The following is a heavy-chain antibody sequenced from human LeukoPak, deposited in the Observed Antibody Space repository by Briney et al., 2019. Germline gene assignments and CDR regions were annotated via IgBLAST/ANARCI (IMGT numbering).Heavy chain of an antibody. CDR2: INPSGGST. CDR3: ARSSGGNPKFDY. V-gene: IGHV1-46*01. Sequence: ASVKVFCKASGCTFTSYYMHWVRQAPGQGLEWMGIINPSGGSTSYAQKFQGRVTMTRDMSTSTVYMELSSLRSEDTAVYYCARSSGGNPKFDYWGQGTLVAVSS. D-gene: IGHD4-23*01. CDR1: GCTFTSYY. J-gene: IGHJ4*02.